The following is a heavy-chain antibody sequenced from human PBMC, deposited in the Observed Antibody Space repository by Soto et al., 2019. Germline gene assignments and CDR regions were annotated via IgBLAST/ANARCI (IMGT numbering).Heavy chain of an antibody. V-gene: IGHV4-4*02. CDR2: IYHSGST. J-gene: IGHJ4*02. CDR3: ARESIAAAGNFDY. Sequence: LSLTCAVSGGSISSSNWWSWVRQPPGKGLEWIGEIYHSGSTNYNPSLKSRVTISVDKSKNQFSLKLSSVTAADTAVYYCARESIAAAGNFDYWGQGTLVTVSS. D-gene: IGHD6-13*01. CDR1: GGSISSSNW.